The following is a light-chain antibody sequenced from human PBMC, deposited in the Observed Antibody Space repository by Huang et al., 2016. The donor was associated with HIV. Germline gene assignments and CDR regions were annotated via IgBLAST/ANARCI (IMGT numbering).Light chain of an antibody. CDR3: QQGYSALIT. Sequence: DILLTQSPPSLSASVGDRVTIPCRASQNINTYLNWYQQKPGKSPHLLIHAASTLQTGVPSRFSGSGSGTDFTLTVNSLQPEDSATYYCQQGYSALITFGQGTRL. V-gene: IGKV1-39*01. J-gene: IGKJ5*01. CDR2: AAS. CDR1: QNINTY.